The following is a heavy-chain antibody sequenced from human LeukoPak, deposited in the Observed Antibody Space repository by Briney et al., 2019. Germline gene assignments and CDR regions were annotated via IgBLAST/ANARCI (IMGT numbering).Heavy chain of an antibody. CDR2: INHSGST. J-gene: IGHJ6*02. V-gene: IGHV4-34*01. D-gene: IGHD3-3*01. Sequence: SETLSLTCTVSGGSISSYYWSWIRQPPGKELEWIGEINHSGSTNYNPSLKSRVTISVDTSKNQFSLKLSSVTAADTAVYYCALWSGYPPDYYYYGMDVWGQGTTVTVSS. CDR3: ALWSGYPPDYYYYGMDV. CDR1: GGSISSYY.